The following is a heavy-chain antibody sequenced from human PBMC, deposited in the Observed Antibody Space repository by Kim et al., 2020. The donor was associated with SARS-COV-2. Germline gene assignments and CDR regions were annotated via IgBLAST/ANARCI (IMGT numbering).Heavy chain of an antibody. CDR1: GFTFDYYA. D-gene: IGHD3-16*01. Sequence: GGSLRLSCAASGFTFDYYAMSWVRQAPGKGLEWVSAISDDGGTTYYTDSVKGRFTISRDNSKNTLYLQMNSLRADDTAVYYCAKDHGLMDVWGKGTTVTV. J-gene: IGHJ6*03. CDR2: ISDDGGTT. CDR3: AKDHGLMDV. V-gene: IGHV3-23*01.